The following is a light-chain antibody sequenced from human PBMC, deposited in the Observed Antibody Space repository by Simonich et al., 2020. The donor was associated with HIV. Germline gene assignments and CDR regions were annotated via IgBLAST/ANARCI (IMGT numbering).Light chain of an antibody. J-gene: IGKJ2*01. CDR3: QQFNSYSYT. CDR1: QTISNW. V-gene: IGKV1-5*03. Sequence: DIQMTQSPSTLSASVGDRVTITGRASQTISNWLAWYQQKPGEAPKLLIYKASTLKSGVPSRFSGSGSGTEFTLTISSLQPDDFATYYCQQFNSYSYTLGQGTKLEIK. CDR2: KAS.